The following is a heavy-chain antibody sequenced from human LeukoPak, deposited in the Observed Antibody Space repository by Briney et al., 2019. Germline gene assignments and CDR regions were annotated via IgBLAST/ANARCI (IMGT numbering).Heavy chain of an antibody. D-gene: IGHD4-17*01. J-gene: IGHJ4*02. Sequence: GGSLRLSCVPSGITFSNSALSWVRQAPGKGLEWVSAISGSGGSTYYADSVKGRFTISRDNSKNTLYLQMNSLRAEDTAVYYCAKMVTTGWYWGQGTLVTVSS. CDR1: GITFSNSA. CDR3: AKMVTTGWY. CDR2: ISGSGGST. V-gene: IGHV3-23*01.